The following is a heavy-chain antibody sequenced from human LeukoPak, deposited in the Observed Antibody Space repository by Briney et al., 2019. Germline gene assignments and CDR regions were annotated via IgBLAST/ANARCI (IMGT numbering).Heavy chain of an antibody. CDR1: GFTFSTYA. D-gene: IGHD2-15*01. V-gene: IGHV3-23*01. CDR2: ISGDNPGT. Sequence: GGSLRLSCAASGFTFSTYAVSWVRQTPGKGLEWVAAISGDNPGTYHANSVKGRFTISRDNSKNTLHLQMSGLRAEDTARYYCAKAPVGHCSGAFCYHFDSWGQGTLVTVSS. CDR3: AKAPVGHCSGAFCYHFDS. J-gene: IGHJ4*02.